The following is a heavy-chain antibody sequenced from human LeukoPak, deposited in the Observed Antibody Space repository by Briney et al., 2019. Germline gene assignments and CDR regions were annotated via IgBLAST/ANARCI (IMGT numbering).Heavy chain of an antibody. CDR2: ISSSSSYI. V-gene: IGHV3-21*01. D-gene: IGHD2-2*02. CDR1: GFTFSSYS. Sequence: EGSLRLSCAASGFTFSSYSMNWVRQAPGKGLEWVSSISSSSSYIYYADSVKGRFTISRDNAKNSLYLQMNSLRAEDTAVYYCARGAVPAAIFGYYYYYMDVWGKGTTVTVSS. J-gene: IGHJ6*03. CDR3: ARGAVPAAIFGYYYYYMDV.